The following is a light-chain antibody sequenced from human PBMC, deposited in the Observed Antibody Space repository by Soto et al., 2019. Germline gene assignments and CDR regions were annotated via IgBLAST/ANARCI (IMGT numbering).Light chain of an antibody. CDR3: QQSHSTPIT. J-gene: IGKJ5*01. V-gene: IGKV1-39*01. Sequence: DIQMTQSPSSLSASIGDRVTITCRASQSVNTYLSWYQQQPGKAPKLLIYAASRLQSGVPSRFSGSGSGTDFTLTISSLQPEDFATYYCQQSHSTPITFGQGTRLEIK. CDR1: QSVNTY. CDR2: AAS.